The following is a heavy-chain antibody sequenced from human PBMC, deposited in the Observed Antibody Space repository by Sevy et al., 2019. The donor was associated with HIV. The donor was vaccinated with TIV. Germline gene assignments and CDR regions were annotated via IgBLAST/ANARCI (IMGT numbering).Heavy chain of an antibody. CDR1: GVSISSYY. V-gene: IGHV4-59*01. J-gene: IGHJ4*02. Sequence: SETLSLTCTVSGVSISSYYWSWIRQPPGKGLEWIGYIYYSGSSKYNPSLKSRVTISVDTSKNQFSPNLSSVTAADTAVYYCARSKGSGEYFDYWGQGTLVTVSS. CDR3: ARSKGSGEYFDY. CDR2: IYYSGSS. D-gene: IGHD3-16*01.